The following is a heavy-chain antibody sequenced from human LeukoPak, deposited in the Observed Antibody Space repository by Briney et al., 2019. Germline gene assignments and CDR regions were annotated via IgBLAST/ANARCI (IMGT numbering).Heavy chain of an antibody. J-gene: IGHJ6*03. CDR3: ARTSRGYYDTGGYYQSSFYYYMDV. CDR1: GGSIGSNTYY. CDR2: IHYSGST. D-gene: IGHD3-22*01. Sequence: SETLSLTCTVSGGSIGSNTYYWAWIRQPPGKGLEWIGSIHYSGSTYYNPSLQSRVTMSLDTSKNQFSLKLTSVTAADTAVYYCARTSRGYYDTGGYYQSSFYYYMDVWGKGTTVTISS. V-gene: IGHV4-39*07.